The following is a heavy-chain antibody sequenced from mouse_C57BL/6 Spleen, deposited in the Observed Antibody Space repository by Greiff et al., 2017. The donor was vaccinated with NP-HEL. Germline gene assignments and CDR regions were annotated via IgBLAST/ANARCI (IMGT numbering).Heavy chain of an antibody. CDR1: GYTFTSYW. Sequence: QVQLQQPGAELVKPGASVKLSCKASGYTFTSYWMQWVKQRPGQGLEWIGEIDPSDSYTNYNQKFKGKATLTVDTSSSTAYMQLSSLTSEDSAVYYCARRYYGSSYWFAYWGQGTLVTVSA. CDR3: ARRYYGSSYWFAY. J-gene: IGHJ3*01. D-gene: IGHD1-1*01. CDR2: IDPSDSYT. V-gene: IGHV1-50*01.